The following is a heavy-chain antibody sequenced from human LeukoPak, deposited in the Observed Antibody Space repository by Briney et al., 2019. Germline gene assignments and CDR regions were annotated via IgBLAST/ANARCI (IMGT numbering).Heavy chain of an antibody. V-gene: IGHV3-74*01. Sequence: GGSLRLSCAASGFTFSSYWMHWVRQAPGKGLVWVSRINGDGSSTTYADSVKGRLTISRDNAKNTLYLQMNSLRAEDTAVYYCARDAATSVGMPHYWGQGTVVTVSS. CDR2: INGDGSST. CDR3: ARDAATSVGMPHY. CDR1: GFTFSSYW. D-gene: IGHD2-2*01. J-gene: IGHJ4*02.